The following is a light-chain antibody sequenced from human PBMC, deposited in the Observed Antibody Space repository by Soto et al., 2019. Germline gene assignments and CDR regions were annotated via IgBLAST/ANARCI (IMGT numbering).Light chain of an antibody. Sequence: EIVMTQSPPSLTVTPGESASISCRSSQRLLHSNGNTFLDWYLQKPGQSPQLLIYLGSNRASGVPDRVSDSEAGTDFTLKISRVEAEDVGVYYCMQALQTPYTFGQGTKLEIK. V-gene: IGKV2-28*01. CDR1: QRLLHSNGNTF. J-gene: IGKJ2*01. CDR2: LGS. CDR3: MQALQTPYT.